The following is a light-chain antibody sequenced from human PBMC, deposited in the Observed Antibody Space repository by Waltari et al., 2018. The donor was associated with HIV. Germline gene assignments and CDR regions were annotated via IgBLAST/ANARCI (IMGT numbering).Light chain of an antibody. Sequence: DIVMTQSQLSLPVTPGEPPSISCRSSQSLLHSNAYNYLEWCLQKPGQSPQLLVYLGSNRASGGPDRFSGSGSGTDCTLKISRVEAEDVGVYYCMQALQTKTFGPGTKVDIK. CDR3: MQALQTKT. CDR2: LGS. J-gene: IGKJ3*01. CDR1: QSLLHSNAYNY. V-gene: IGKV2-28*01.